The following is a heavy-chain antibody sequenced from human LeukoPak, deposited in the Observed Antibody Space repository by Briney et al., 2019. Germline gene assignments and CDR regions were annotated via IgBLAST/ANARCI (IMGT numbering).Heavy chain of an antibody. CDR1: GFTCSSHA. CDR3: ARNVRGGTSGYDDY. Sequence: GGSLRLSCVVSGFTCSSHAVHWVRQAPGKGLECVSALNSNGDAAYYALSVEGRFTISRDDSKNTLFLQMGSLRAEDMAVYYCARNVRGGTSGYDDYWGQGALVTVSS. D-gene: IGHD3-3*01. CDR2: LNSNGDAA. V-gene: IGHV3-64*01. J-gene: IGHJ4*02.